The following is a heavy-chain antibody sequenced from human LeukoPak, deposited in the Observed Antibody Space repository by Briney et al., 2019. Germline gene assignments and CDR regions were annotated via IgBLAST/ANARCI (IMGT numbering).Heavy chain of an antibody. CDR1: GGTFTSYA. D-gene: IGHD3-22*01. J-gene: IGHJ4*02. CDR3: ARGDDSSGYYGAY. CDR2: IITILGIA. V-gene: IGHV1-69*04. Sequence: SVKLACKASGGTFTSYAISLVRQAPGQGLEWMGRIITILGIANYAQKFQGRVTITADKYTSTGSMELSSLRSENTAVYFCARGDDSSGYYGAYSGEGALVTVSS.